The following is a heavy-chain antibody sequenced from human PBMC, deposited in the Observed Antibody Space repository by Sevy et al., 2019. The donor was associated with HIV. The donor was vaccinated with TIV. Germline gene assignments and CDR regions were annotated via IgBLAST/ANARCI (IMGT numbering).Heavy chain of an antibody. V-gene: IGHV1-69*06. Sequence: ASVKVSCKASGGTFSSYAISWVRQAPGQGLEWMGWIIPIFGTANYAQKFQGRVTITADKSTSTAYMELSSLRSEDTAVYYCAVSIAAAGDSYYYYYMDVWGKGTTVTVSS. CDR1: GGTFSSYA. J-gene: IGHJ6*03. D-gene: IGHD6-13*01. CDR3: AVSIAAAGDSYYYYYMDV. CDR2: IIPIFGTA.